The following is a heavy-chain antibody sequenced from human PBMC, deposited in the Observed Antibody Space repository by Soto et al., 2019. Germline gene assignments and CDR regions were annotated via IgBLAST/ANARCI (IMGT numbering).Heavy chain of an antibody. CDR3: ARFSSSWYGRIDY. CDR1: GFTFSSYG. D-gene: IGHD6-13*01. V-gene: IGHV3-33*01. CDR2: IWYDGSNK. Sequence: PGGSLRLSCAASGFTFSSYGMHWVRQAPGKGLEWVAVIWYDGSNKYYADSVKGRFTISRDNSKNTLYLQMNSLRAEDTAAYFCARFSSSWYGRIDYWGQGTLVTV. J-gene: IGHJ4*02.